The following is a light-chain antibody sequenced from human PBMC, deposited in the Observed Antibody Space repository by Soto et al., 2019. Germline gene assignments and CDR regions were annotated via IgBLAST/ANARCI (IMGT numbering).Light chain of an antibody. J-gene: IGKJ2*01. CDR3: QQYNNWPPYT. V-gene: IGKV3-15*01. Sequence: EIVMTQSPATLSVSPGERATLSCMDSQSVRRNLAWYQQKPGQAPRLLIYGASTRPIGITARFSGSGSEKEFTLTISSLQSEEFAVYYCQQYNNWPPYTLGQGTKLES. CDR2: GAS. CDR1: QSVRRN.